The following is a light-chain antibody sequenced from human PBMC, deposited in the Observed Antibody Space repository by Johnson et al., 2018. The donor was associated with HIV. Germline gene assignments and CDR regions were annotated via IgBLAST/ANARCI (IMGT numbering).Light chain of an antibody. V-gene: IGLV1-51*01. CDR2: DNN. Sequence: QAVLTQPPSVSAAPGQRVTISCSGSSSNIGNNYVSWYQQVPGTAHKILIYDNNRRPSGIPDRFSGSTYGTSATLGITGLQTGDEADYYCGTWDSSLRFGFFGTGTKVTVL. CDR3: GTWDSSLRFGF. CDR1: SSNIGNNY. J-gene: IGLJ1*01.